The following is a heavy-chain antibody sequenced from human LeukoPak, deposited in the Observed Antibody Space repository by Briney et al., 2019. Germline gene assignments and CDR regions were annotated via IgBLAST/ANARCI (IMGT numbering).Heavy chain of an antibody. V-gene: IGHV3-20*04. CDR2: INWNGGST. CDR3: ASWAAAGTKEVY. D-gene: IGHD6-13*01. CDR1: GFTFDDYG. J-gene: IGHJ4*02. Sequence: GGSLRLSCAASGFTFDDYGMSWVRQAPGKGLEWLSGINWNGGSTGYADSVKGRFTISRDNAKNSLYLQMNSLRAEDTALYYCASWAAAGTKEVYWGQGTLVTVSS.